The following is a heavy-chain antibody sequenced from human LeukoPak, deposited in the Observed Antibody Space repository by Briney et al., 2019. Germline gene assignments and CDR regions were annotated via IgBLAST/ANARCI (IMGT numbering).Heavy chain of an antibody. CDR2: INHSGST. J-gene: IGHJ3*02. CDR1: GGSFSDYY. CDR3: ARPHRYTSSLNAFDI. V-gene: IGHV4-34*01. Sequence: PSETLSLTCAVYGGSFSDYYWNWIRQSPGKGLEWIGEINHSGSTNYNPSLKSRVTISVDTSKNQFSLKLSSVTAADTAVYYCARPHRYTSSLNAFDIWGQGTMVTVSS. D-gene: IGHD6-13*01.